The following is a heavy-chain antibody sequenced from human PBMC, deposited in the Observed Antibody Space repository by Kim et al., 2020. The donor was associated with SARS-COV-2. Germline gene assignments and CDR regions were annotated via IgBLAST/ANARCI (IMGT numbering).Heavy chain of an antibody. CDR1: GFTFSSYW. CDR3: ARLGGYYYDYYYYYGMDV. J-gene: IGHJ6*02. V-gene: IGHV3-7*01. Sequence: GGSLRLSCAASGFTFSSYWMSWVRQAPGKGLEWVANIKQDGSEKYYVDSVKGRFTISRDNAKNSLYLQMNSLRAEDTAVYYCARLGGYYYDYYYYYGMDVWGQGTTVTVSS. D-gene: IGHD3-22*01. CDR2: IKQDGSEK.